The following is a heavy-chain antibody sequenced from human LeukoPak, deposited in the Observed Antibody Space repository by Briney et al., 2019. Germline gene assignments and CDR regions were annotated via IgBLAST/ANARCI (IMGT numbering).Heavy chain of an antibody. V-gene: IGHV4-59*01. J-gene: IGHJ3*01. CDR1: GGSISSYF. CDR2: IYYSGST. D-gene: IGHD3-3*01. Sequence: SETLSLTCSVSGGSISSYFWSCIRQPPGKGLEWMGYIYYSGSTNYNPSLKSRVTISVDTSENHFSLKLSSVTAADTAVSYCARLKYYDFWSGYYRDAFDVWGQGTMVTVSS. CDR3: ARLKYYDFWSGYYRDAFDV.